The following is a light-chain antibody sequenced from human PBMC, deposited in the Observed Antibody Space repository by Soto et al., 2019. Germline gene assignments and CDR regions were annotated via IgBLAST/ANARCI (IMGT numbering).Light chain of an antibody. J-gene: IGLJ1*01. Sequence: QSALTQPASVSGSPGQSISSSCTGTSSDVGNYNLVSWYQQHPGKAPKVMIYEVSQRPSGVSNRFSASKSGNTASLTISGLQAEDEADYYCCSYAGNRTYVFGSGTKVTVL. CDR3: CSYAGNRTYV. CDR2: EVS. V-gene: IGLV2-23*02. CDR1: SSDVGNYNL.